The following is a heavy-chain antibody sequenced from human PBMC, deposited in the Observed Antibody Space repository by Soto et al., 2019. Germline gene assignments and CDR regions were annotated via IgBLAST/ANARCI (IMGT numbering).Heavy chain of an antibody. J-gene: IGHJ5*02. Sequence: GGSLRLSCAASGFTFSSYAMSWVRQAPGKGLEWVSAISGSGGSTYYADSVKGRFTISRDNSKNTLYLQMNSLRAEDTAVYYCARTSYGDYVGWFDPWGQGTLVTVS. D-gene: IGHD4-17*01. CDR1: GFTFSSYA. V-gene: IGHV3-23*01. CDR2: ISGSGGST. CDR3: ARTSYGDYVGWFDP.